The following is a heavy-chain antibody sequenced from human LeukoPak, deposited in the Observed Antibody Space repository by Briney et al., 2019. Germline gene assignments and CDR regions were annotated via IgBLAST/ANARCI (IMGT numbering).Heavy chain of an antibody. V-gene: IGHV4-34*01. D-gene: IGHD1-26*01. CDR3: ARGSGSYQPLDN. CDR2: VNHSGST. J-gene: IGHJ4*02. CDR1: GGSLSGYY. Sequence: SETLSLTCAVYGGSLSGYYWSWIRQPPGKGLEWIGEVNHSGSTNYNPSLKSRVTISVDTSKNQFSLKLSSVTAADTAVYYCARGSGSYQPLDNWGQGTLVTVSS.